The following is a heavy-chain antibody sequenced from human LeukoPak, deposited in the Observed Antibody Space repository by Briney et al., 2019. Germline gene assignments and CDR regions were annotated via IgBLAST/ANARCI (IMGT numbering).Heavy chain of an antibody. D-gene: IGHD3-3*01. CDR3: ARGSEYDFWSGYTFHH. CDR1: GGSISSGGYY. V-gene: IGHV4-30-2*01. J-gene: IGHJ1*01. Sequence: SETLSLTCTVSGGSISSGGYYWSWIRQPPGKGLEWIRYIYHSGSTYYNPSLKSRVTISVDTSKNQFSLKLSSVTAADTAVYYCARGSEYDFWSGYTFHHWGQGTLVTVSS. CDR2: IYHSGST.